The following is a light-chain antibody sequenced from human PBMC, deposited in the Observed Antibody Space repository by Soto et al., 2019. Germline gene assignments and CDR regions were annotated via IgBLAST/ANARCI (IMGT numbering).Light chain of an antibody. J-gene: IGKJ1*01. CDR2: GAS. Sequence: EIVMTQSPATLSVSPGERATLSCRASQSVTTNLAWYQQKPGQAPTLLIYGASTRATGIPARFSGSGSGTEVTVTVSSRQSEDFAVYYCQQYTNWSPWRFGQGTRVDFK. CDR3: QQYTNWSPWR. CDR1: QSVTTN. V-gene: IGKV3-15*01.